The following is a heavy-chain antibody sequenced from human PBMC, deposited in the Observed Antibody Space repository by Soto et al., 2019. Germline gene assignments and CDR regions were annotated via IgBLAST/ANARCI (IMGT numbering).Heavy chain of an antibody. D-gene: IGHD2-8*02. Sequence: QVQLQQWGAGLLKPSETLSLTCAVYGGSFSGYYWTWIRQPPGTGLEWIGEINHSGSTNYNPSLKSRFTISVDTSRIQFSLKLTSVTDADTAVYYCARDKITGLFDYWGQGTLVTVSS. CDR1: GGSFSGYY. CDR2: INHSGST. CDR3: ARDKITGLFDY. J-gene: IGHJ4*02. V-gene: IGHV4-34*01.